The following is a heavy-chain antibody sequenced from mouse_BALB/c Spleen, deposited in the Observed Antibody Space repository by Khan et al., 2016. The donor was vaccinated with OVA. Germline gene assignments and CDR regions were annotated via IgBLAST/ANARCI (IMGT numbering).Heavy chain of an antibody. CDR2: ISSGSATI. V-gene: IGHV5-17*02. CDR3: ARSLITTWYFDV. J-gene: IGHJ1*01. Sequence: EVELVESGGGLVQPGGSRKLSCAASGFTFSNFGMHWVRQAPEKGLEWVAYISSGSATIYYADTVKGRFTISRDNHKNTLFLQMNSLRSEDTAIYYCARSLITTWYFDVWGAGTTVTVSS. D-gene: IGHD2-4*01. CDR1: GFTFSNFG.